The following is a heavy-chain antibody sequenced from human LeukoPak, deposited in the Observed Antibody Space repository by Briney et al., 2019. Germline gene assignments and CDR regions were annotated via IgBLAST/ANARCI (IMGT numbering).Heavy chain of an antibody. V-gene: IGHV1-18*04. Sequence: ASVKVSCKASGYTFTGYYMHWVRQAPGQGLEWMGWISAYNGNTNYAQKLQGRVTMTTDTSTSTAYMELRSLRSDDTAVYYCARGGYYGSGSRNYFDYWGQGTLVTVSS. CDR2: ISAYNGNT. CDR3: ARGGYYGSGSRNYFDY. J-gene: IGHJ4*02. D-gene: IGHD3-10*01. CDR1: GYTFTGYY.